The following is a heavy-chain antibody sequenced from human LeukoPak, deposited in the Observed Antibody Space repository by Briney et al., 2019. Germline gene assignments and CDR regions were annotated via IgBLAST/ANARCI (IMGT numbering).Heavy chain of an antibody. CDR2: IYYSGST. Sequence: SETLSLTCTVSGGSISSYYWSWIRQPPGKRLEWIGYIYYSGSTNYNPSLKSRVTISVDTSRNQFSLKLNSVTAADTAVYYCARRKVVAARRGYYYYMDVWGKGTTVTIS. V-gene: IGHV4-59*01. CDR3: ARRKVVAARRGYYYYMDV. J-gene: IGHJ6*03. D-gene: IGHD2-15*01. CDR1: GGSISSYY.